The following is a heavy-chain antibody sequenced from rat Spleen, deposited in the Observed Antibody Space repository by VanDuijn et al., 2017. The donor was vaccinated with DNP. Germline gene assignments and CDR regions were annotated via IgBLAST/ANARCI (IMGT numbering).Heavy chain of an antibody. CDR2: ISPSGGDT. J-gene: IGHJ2*01. CDR1: GFTFNNHG. Sequence: EVQLVESGGGLVQPGRSLKLSCAASGFTFNNHGMHWIRQAPTQGLEWVGSISPSGGDTYYRDSVKGRFTISRDNAESTLYLQMDSLRSEDTATYYCIRWNSGHFDYWGQGVMVTVSS. CDR3: IRWNSGHFDY. V-gene: IGHV5-19*01. D-gene: IGHD4-3*01.